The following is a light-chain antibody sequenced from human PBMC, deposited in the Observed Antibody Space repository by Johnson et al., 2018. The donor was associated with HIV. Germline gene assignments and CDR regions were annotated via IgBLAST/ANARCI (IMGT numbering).Light chain of an antibody. Sequence: QPVLTQPPSVSAAPGQKVTISCSGSSSNIGNNYVSWYQQVPGTAPKLLIYDNTQRPSGIPDRFSGSKSGTSATLGITGLQTGDEADYYCGTWDSSLSSYVFGTGTKVTVL. V-gene: IGLV1-51*01. CDR3: GTWDSSLSSYV. CDR1: SSNIGNNY. CDR2: DNT. J-gene: IGLJ1*01.